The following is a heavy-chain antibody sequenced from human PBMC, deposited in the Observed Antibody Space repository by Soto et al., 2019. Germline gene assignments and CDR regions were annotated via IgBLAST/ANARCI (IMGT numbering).Heavy chain of an antibody. V-gene: IGHV4-39*01. CDR2: VYYSGGA. CDR1: EVKSLNRRAC. J-gene: IGHJ5*01. D-gene: IGHD2-21*01. Sequence: RCGVSEVKSLNRRACWGWKRKPPGKGLEFIANVYYSGGAHYNPSFKSRVTISVDTATNQVSLRMSSVTAADTAVYFCGRVVEGATRHTDFDSCGQGTFVTVSS. CDR3: GRVVEGATRHTDFDS.